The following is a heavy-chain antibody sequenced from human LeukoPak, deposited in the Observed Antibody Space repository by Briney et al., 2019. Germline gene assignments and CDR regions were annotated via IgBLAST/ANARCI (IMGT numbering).Heavy chain of an antibody. CDR3: IMGNYSEVFDS. CDR2: ISTDGRSA. V-gene: IGHV3-74*01. J-gene: IGHJ4*02. CDR1: GFTLLIYV. Sequence: PGESLRLTFPGSGFTLLIYVWHSLRQAPGKGLVWVSRISTDGRSAKYADFVEGRFTISRDNAKNTLYLQMNSLRAEDTAAYYCIMGNYSEVFDSWGQGTLVTVSS. D-gene: IGHD1-26*01.